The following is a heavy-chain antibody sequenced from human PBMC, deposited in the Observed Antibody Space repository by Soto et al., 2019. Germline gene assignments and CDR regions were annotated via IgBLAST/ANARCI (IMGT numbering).Heavy chain of an antibody. CDR2: INHSGST. CDR1: GGYFSGYC. V-gene: IGHV4-34*01. Sequence: SETISHSCAVEGGYFSGYCGSWISQHTGKELEWIGEINHSGSTNYNPSLKSRVTISVDTSKNQFSLKLSSVTAADTAVYYCARGPFRSATRSGYYYYMGVWGNGTTVTVS. D-gene: IGHD3-10*01. CDR3: ARGPFRSATRSGYYYYMGV. J-gene: IGHJ6*03.